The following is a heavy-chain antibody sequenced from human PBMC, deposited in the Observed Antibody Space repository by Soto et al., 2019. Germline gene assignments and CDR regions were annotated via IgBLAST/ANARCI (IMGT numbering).Heavy chain of an antibody. J-gene: IGHJ4*02. D-gene: IGHD6-19*01. CDR2: INHSGST. CDR3: ARHEIAVAGDFDY. CDR1: GGSFSGYY. Sequence: PSETLSLTCAVYGGSFSGYYWSWIRQPPGKGLEWIGEINHSGSTNYNPSLKSRVTISVDTSKNQFSLKLSSVTAADTAVYYCARHEIAVAGDFDYWGQGTLVTVSS. V-gene: IGHV4-34*01.